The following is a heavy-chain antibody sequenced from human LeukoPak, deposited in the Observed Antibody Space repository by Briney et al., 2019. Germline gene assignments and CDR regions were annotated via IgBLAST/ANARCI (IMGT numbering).Heavy chain of an antibody. D-gene: IGHD4/OR15-4a*01. CDR1: GFTFNNYA. V-gene: IGHV3-23*01. Sequence: GGSLRLSCAASGFTFNNYAMSWVRQAPGKGLEWVSTVSGSGAIAYYTDSDKGRFTISRDNSKNTLYLQMSSLTAKDTAVYYCARRAGAYSHPYDYWGQGTLVTVSS. J-gene: IGHJ4*02. CDR3: ARRAGAYSHPYDY. CDR2: VSGSGAIA.